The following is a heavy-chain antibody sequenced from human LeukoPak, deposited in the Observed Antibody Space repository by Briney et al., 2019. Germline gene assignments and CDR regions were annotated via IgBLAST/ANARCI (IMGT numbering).Heavy chain of an antibody. Sequence: ASLKASCKASGYTFTTCYIHWMRQTPGQGFEWMGVSYPDAGTTDHGPRFRDRFVMTADTATSTVYMELRSLTSKDTGVYYCVREFVGGTFDYWGQGALITVSA. CDR3: VREFVGGTFDY. V-gene: IGHV1-46*01. CDR2: SYPDAGTT. CDR1: GYTFTTCY. D-gene: IGHD3-3*01. J-gene: IGHJ4*02.